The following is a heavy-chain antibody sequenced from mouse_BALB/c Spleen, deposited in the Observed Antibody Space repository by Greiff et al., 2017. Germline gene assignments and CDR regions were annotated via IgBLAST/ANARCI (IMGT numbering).Heavy chain of an antibody. V-gene: IGHV1S137*01. D-gene: IGHD2-2*01. CDR1: GYTFTDYA. CDR2: ISTYYGDA. J-gene: IGHJ3*01. CDR3: AREGYDYPWFAY. Sequence: ESGAELVRPGVSVKISCKGSGYTFTDYAMHWVKQSHAKSLEWIGVISTYYGDASYNQKFKGKATMTVDKSSSTAYMELARLTSEDSAIYYCAREGYDYPWFAYWGQGTLVTVSA.